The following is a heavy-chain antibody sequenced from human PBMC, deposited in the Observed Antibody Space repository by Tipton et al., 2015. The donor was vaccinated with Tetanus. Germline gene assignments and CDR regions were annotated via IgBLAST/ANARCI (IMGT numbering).Heavy chain of an antibody. J-gene: IGHJ4*02. CDR3: ARVLPVNRAG. CDR2: IYQTRTT. Sequence: SWVRQAPGKDLEWIGYIYQTRTTYYNPSLKGRVTISMDRSNTQFSLRLDSLTAADTAVYYCARVLPVNRAGWGQGTLVTVSS. V-gene: IGHV4-30-2*04. D-gene: IGHD4-17*01.